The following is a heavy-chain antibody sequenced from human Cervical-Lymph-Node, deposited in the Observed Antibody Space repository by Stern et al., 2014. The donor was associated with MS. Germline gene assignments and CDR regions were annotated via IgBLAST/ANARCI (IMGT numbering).Heavy chain of an antibody. J-gene: IGHJ6*02. Sequence: MQLVESGAEVKKPGSSVKGSCKASGGSFSTFAITWVRQDPGKGLEWMAGITPLFGTTNFAHQFQGRVTLPADTSTNTVYMELSSLRSDDTAVYYCARDPAVLIQGSYYGMDVWGQGTTVIVS. D-gene: IGHD2-21*01. CDR2: ITPLFGTT. V-gene: IGHV1-69*06. CDR1: GGSFSTFA. CDR3: ARDPAVLIQGSYYGMDV.